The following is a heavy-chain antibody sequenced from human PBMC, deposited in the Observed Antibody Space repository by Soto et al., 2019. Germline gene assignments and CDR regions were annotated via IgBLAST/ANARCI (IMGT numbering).Heavy chain of an antibody. J-gene: IGHJ4*02. CDR3: TRRRDWTAMDPLDY. Sequence: EVQLVESGGGLVQPGVSLQLSCAASGFTFSDSALHWVRQASGKGPEWVGRIRSKVNTYATAYAASVKGRFTISRDDSMNTAYLQMNSLKTEDTAVYYCTRRRDWTAMDPLDYWGQGTLVTVSS. CDR1: GFTFSDSA. D-gene: IGHD5-18*01. V-gene: IGHV3-73*02. CDR2: IRSKVNTYAT.